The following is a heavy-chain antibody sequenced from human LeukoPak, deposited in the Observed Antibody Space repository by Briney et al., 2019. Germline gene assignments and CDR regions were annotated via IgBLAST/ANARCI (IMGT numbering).Heavy chain of an antibody. CDR3: AKGRDGYNADFDY. Sequence: PGGSLRLSCAASGFTFNSYWMTWVRQAPGKGLEWVAKIKNDGSKEYYVGSVKGRFTISRDNAKNSLYLQMNSLRAEDTAVYYCAKGRDGYNADFDYWGQGTLVTVSS. D-gene: IGHD5-12*01. CDR2: IKNDGSKE. V-gene: IGHV3-7*03. CDR1: GFTFNSYW. J-gene: IGHJ4*02.